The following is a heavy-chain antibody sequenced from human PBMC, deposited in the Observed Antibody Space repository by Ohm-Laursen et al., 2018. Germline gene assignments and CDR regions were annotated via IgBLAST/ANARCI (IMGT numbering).Heavy chain of an antibody. D-gene: IGHD3-22*01. Sequence: SLRLSCAASGFTFSNYGMHWVRQAPGKGLEWVAVISYDGSNKYYADSVKGRFTISRDNSKNTLYLQMNSLRAEDTAVYYCAKGSRYYDSSGYPTIDYWGQGTLVTVSS. V-gene: IGHV3-30*18. CDR2: ISYDGSNK. J-gene: IGHJ4*02. CDR1: GFTFSNYG. CDR3: AKGSRYYDSSGYPTIDY.